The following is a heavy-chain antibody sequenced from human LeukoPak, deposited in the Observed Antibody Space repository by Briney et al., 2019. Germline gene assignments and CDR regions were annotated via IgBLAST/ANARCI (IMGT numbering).Heavy chain of an antibody. J-gene: IGHJ5*02. V-gene: IGHV4-59*12. Sequence: PSETLSLTCTVSGGSISSYYWSWIRQPPGKGLEWIGYIYYSGSTNYNPSLKSRVTISVDTSKNQFSLMLTSMTAADTAVYYCVKLGVVGIDQNWFDPWGQGTLVTVSS. CDR1: GGSISSYY. D-gene: IGHD2-2*01. CDR2: IYYSGST. CDR3: VKLGVVGIDQNWFDP.